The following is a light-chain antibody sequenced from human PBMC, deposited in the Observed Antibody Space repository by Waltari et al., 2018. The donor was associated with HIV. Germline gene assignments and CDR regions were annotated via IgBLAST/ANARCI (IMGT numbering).Light chain of an antibody. CDR1: NSNIGSNH. V-gene: IGLV1-47*01. J-gene: IGLJ2*01. CDR2: NNN. CDR3: AAWDDSLSAVV. Sequence: SVLAQPPSVSGTPGQGVTISCSGSNSNIGSNHVYWYRQLPGSAPPLLTYNNNQRPSGVPDRFSGSKSGTSASLAISGLRSEDEADYYCAAWDDSLSAVVFGGGTKLTVL.